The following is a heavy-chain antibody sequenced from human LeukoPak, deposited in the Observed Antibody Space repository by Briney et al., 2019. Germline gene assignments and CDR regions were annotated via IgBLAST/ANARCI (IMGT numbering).Heavy chain of an antibody. CDR2: ISAYNGNT. J-gene: IGHJ5*02. D-gene: IGHD6-19*01. CDR1: GYTLTSYG. V-gene: IGHV1-18*01. CDR3: ARVRAVAGRAVGNWFDP. Sequence: GASVKVSCKASGYTLTSYGISWVRQAPGQGLEWMGWISAYNGNTNYAQKLQGRVTMTTDTSTSTAYMELRTLRSDDTAVYYCARVRAVAGRAVGNWFDPWGQGTLVTVSS.